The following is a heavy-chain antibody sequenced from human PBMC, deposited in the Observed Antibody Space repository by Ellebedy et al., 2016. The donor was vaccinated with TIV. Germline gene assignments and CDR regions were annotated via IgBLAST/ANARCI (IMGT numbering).Heavy chain of an antibody. Sequence: PGGSLRLSCAASGFTFSSYAMSWVRQTPGKGLEWVSGFGVSGGSAYYADSVKGRCNTSRDNSKNTLYLQMNSLRVEDTDIYYCVRGRSGTYKHHAFDYWGQGTLVTVSS. CDR3: VRGRSGTYKHHAFDY. J-gene: IGHJ4*02. V-gene: IGHV3-23*01. CDR2: FGVSGGSA. D-gene: IGHD1-14*01. CDR1: GFTFSSYA.